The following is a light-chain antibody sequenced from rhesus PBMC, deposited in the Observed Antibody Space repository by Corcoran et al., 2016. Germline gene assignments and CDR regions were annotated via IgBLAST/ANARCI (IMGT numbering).Light chain of an antibody. CDR3: QHYHSFPYS. V-gene: IGKV4-1*01. CDR1: QSLLDTSNNKNS. J-gene: IGKJ2*01. CDR2: WTF. Sequence: DIVMTQSPDSLAVSLGERVTINCRSSQSLLDTSNNKNSLAWYQKKPGQAPKLLIYWTFIRESGVPTRFSGSGSGTYFTLPSSGLQAEDVAVYFCQHYHSFPYSFGQGTKVEIK.